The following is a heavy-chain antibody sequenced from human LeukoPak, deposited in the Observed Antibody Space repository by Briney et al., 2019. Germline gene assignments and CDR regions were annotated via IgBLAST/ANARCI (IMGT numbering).Heavy chain of an antibody. J-gene: IGHJ4*02. CDR3: AKAKYSSGWYGNDY. CDR1: GFTFSSYA. D-gene: IGHD6-19*01. Sequence: GGSLRLSCAASGFTFSSYAMSWVRQAPGKGLEWVSAISGSGGSTYYADSVKGRFTISRDNSKNTLYLQMNSLRVEDTAVYYCAKAKYSSGWYGNDYWGQGTLVTVSS. CDR2: ISGSGGST. V-gene: IGHV3-23*01.